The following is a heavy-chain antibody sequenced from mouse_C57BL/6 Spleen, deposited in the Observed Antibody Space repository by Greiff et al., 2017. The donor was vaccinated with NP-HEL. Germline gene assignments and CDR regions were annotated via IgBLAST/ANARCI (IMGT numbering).Heavy chain of an antibody. Sequence: VQLQQPGAELVKPGASVKLSCKASGYTFTSYWMHWVKQRPGRGLEWIGRFDPNSGGTKYNEKFKSKATLTVDKPSSTAYMQRSSLTSEDSAVYCCARGYYYEGDYWGQGTTLTVSS. V-gene: IGHV1-72*01. CDR1: GYTFTSYW. CDR3: ARGYYYEGDY. D-gene: IGHD1-1*01. CDR2: FDPNSGGT. J-gene: IGHJ2*01.